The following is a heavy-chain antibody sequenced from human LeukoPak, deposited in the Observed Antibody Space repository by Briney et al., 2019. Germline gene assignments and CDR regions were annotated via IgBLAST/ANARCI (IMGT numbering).Heavy chain of an antibody. CDR2: IYSGGST. V-gene: IGHV3-53*01. D-gene: IGHD3-22*01. CDR1: GFTVSSNY. J-gene: IGHJ4*02. CDR3: AKVGSHYYDSSGYYYDFGHFDY. Sequence: GGSLRLSCAASGFTVSSNYMSWVRQAPGKGLEWVSVIYSGGSTYYADSVKGRFTISRDNSKNTLYLQMNSLRAEDTAVYYCAKVGSHYYDSSGYYYDFGHFDYWGQGTLVTVSS.